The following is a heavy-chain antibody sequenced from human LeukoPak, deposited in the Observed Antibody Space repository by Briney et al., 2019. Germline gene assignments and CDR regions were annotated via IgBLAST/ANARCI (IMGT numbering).Heavy chain of an antibody. CDR1: GYTFTSYY. V-gene: IGHV1-46*01. J-gene: IGHJ4*02. D-gene: IGHD6-6*01. CDR3: ARTAARRFDY. Sequence: GASVKVSCKASGYTFTSYYMHWVRQAPGQGLEWMGIINPTGGSTTYAQKFQGRVTMNRDTSTSTVYMELSSLRSDDTAVYYCARTAARRFDYWGQGTLVTVSS. CDR2: INPTGGST.